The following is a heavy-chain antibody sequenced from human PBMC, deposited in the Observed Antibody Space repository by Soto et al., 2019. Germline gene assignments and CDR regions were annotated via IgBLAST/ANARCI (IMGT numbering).Heavy chain of an antibody. CDR2: INHSGST. CDR3: ARLGPGYCSSTSCRHINYYYYYYMDV. V-gene: IGHV4-34*01. J-gene: IGHJ6*03. D-gene: IGHD2-2*01. CDR1: GGSFSGYY. Sequence: SETLSLTCAVYGGSFSGYYWSWIRQPPGKGLEWIGEINHSGSTNYNPSLKSRVTISVDTSKNQFSLKLSSVTAADTAVYYCARLGPGYCSSTSCRHINYYYYYYMDVSGKGTTVTVSS.